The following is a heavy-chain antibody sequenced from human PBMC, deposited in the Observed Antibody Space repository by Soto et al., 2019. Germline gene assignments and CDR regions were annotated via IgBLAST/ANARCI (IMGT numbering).Heavy chain of an antibody. V-gene: IGHV3-30*18. CDR2: ISYDGSNK. Sequence: PEGSLRLSCAASGFTFSSYGMHWVRQAPGKGLEWVAVISYDGSNKYYADSVKGRFTISRDNSKNTLYLQMNSLRAEDTAVYYCAKGGGQANYGMDVWGQGTTVTVS. J-gene: IGHJ6*02. CDR3: AKGGGQANYGMDV. CDR1: GFTFSSYG. D-gene: IGHD3-16*01.